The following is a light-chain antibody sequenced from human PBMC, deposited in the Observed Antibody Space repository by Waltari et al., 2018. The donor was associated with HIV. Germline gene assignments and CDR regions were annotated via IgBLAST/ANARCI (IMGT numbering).Light chain of an antibody. Sequence: QSALTQPASVSGSPGQSITISCTGTSSDVGGYKYVSWYQRYPGKAPKLMIYDVSNRPSEVSNRFSGSKSGNTASLTISGLQAEDEADYYCGSYTSSNTYVFGTGTKVTVL. CDR1: SSDVGGYKY. J-gene: IGLJ1*01. V-gene: IGLV2-14*03. CDR3: GSYTSSNTYV. CDR2: DVS.